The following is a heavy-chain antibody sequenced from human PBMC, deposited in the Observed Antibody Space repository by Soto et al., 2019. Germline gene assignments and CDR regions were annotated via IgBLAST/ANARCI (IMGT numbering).Heavy chain of an antibody. Sequence: PSETLSLTCTVSGGSVISSNYYWGLIRQSPGKGLEWIGSIYYSGSTYYNPSLESRVTISVDKSKNQFSLKVISVTAADTAVYYCARLEGLATISYYFDYWGQGTLVTVSS. V-gene: IGHV4-39*01. J-gene: IGHJ4*02. D-gene: IGHD3-9*01. CDR2: IYYSGST. CDR1: GGSVISSNYY. CDR3: ARLEGLATISYYFDY.